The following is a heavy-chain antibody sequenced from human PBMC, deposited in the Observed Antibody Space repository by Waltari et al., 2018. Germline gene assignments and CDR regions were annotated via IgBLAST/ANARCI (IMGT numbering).Heavy chain of an antibody. V-gene: IGHV3-74*01. D-gene: IGHD3-10*01. J-gene: IGHJ4*02. CDR2: INSDGSST. CDR1: GFTFSSYW. Sequence: EVQLVESGGGLVQPGGSLRLSCAASGFTFSSYWMHWVRHAPGTGLVWVSRINSDGSSTSYADSVKGRFTISRDNAKNTLYLQMNSLRAEDTAVYYCARGAHYGSGSYYNVPDYWGQGTLVTVSS. CDR3: ARGAHYGSGSYYNVPDY.